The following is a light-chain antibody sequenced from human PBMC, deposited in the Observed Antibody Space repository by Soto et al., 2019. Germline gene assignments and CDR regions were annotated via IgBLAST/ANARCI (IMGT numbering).Light chain of an antibody. Sequence: DIQMTQSPSSLSASVGDRVTITCRTSQSIDNYLNWYQQKPGKAPKLLIFAASTLRSGVPSRFSGSGSETDFTLTISSLQPEDLATYYCLQSYTTLFTFGPGTKVGLK. V-gene: IGKV1-39*01. CDR2: AAS. J-gene: IGKJ3*01. CDR3: LQSYTTLFT. CDR1: QSIDNY.